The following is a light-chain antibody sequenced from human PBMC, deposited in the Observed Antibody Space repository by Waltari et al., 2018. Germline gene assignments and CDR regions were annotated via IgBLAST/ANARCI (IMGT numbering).Light chain of an antibody. CDR1: SLRTSY. CDR2: GKE. CDR3: HSRKGRDNQVV. V-gene: IGLV3-19*01. J-gene: IGLJ3*02. Sequence: SSELTQGPDVSVALGQTVKITCQGDSLRTSYASWYQVKPGQALLLVLFGKEKRPSGIPDRISGYSSGTTSSLTITGAQAEDEADYYCHSRKGRDNQVVFGGGTKLTVL.